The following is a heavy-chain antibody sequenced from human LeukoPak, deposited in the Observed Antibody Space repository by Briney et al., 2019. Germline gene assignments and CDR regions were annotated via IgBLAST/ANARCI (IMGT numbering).Heavy chain of an antibody. CDR1: GFTFSSYG. Sequence: PGGSLRLSCAASGFTFSSYGMHWVRQAPGKGLEWVAVIWYDGSNKYCADSVKGRFTISRDNSKNTLYLQMNSLRAEDTAVYYCAKGQYCSGGSCYSVSIPAEAFDIWGQGTMVTVSS. V-gene: IGHV3-33*06. D-gene: IGHD2-15*01. CDR2: IWYDGSNK. J-gene: IGHJ3*02. CDR3: AKGQYCSGGSCYSVSIPAEAFDI.